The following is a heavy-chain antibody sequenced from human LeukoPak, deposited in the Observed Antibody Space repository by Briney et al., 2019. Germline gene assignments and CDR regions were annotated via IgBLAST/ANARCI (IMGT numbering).Heavy chain of an antibody. CDR3: ARASGSYGSGSYYYYGMEV. V-gene: IGHV4-38-2*01. D-gene: IGHD3-10*01. CDR2: IFHSGST. J-gene: IGHJ6*04. CDR1: GYSISRGYY. Sequence: SETLSLTCAVSGYSISRGYYWGWIRQPPGKGLEWMGSIFHSGSTYYNPSLKSRVNMSVDTSRNQISLKLSSVTAADTAVYYCARASGSYGSGSYYYYGMEVWGKGTTVTVSS.